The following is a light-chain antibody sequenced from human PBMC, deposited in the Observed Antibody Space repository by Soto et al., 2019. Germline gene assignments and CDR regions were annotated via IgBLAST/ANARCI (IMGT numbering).Light chain of an antibody. Sequence: EIVLTQSPATLSLSPGERATLSCRASQSVSSYLAWYQQKPGQAPRLLIYDASNRTTAIPARFSGSGSGTACTLTITSLEPEDFAVYYSQQRNNRPPKFTFGPGTKVDIK. CDR1: QSVSSY. V-gene: IGKV3-11*01. CDR2: DAS. J-gene: IGKJ3*01. CDR3: QQRNNRPPKFT.